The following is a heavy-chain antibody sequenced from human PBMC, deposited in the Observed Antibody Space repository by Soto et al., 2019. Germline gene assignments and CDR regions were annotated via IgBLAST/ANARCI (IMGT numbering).Heavy chain of an antibody. D-gene: IGHD5-12*01. J-gene: IGHJ6*02. Sequence: PSETMSLTCTVSGASISNAYWSWIRQAAGKRLEWIGRIHSSGTFNYNPSLKSRVSISRDTSKNQISLKLSSVTAADTAVYYCASDNIVSKGYGMDVWGQGTTVTVSS. CDR1: GASISNAY. V-gene: IGHV4-4*07. CDR2: IHSSGTF. CDR3: ASDNIVSKGYGMDV.